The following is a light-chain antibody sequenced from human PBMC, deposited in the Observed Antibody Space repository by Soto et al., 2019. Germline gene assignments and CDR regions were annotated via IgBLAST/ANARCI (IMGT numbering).Light chain of an antibody. CDR3: SSFAGGNRVV. V-gene: IGLV2-8*01. CDR2: EVI. CDR1: SSDVGSYNY. Sequence: QSALTQPPSASGSPGQSVTISCTGTSSDVGSYNYVSWYQHHPDKAPKLIIYEVIKRPSGVPDRFSGSKSGNTASLTVSGLQAEDEADYYCSSFAGGNRVVFGVGTQLTVL. J-gene: IGLJ2*01.